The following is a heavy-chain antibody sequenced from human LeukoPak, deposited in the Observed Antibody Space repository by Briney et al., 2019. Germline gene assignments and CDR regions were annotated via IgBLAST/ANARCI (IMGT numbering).Heavy chain of an antibody. Sequence: SETLSLTCAVYGGSFSGYYWSWIRQPPGKGLEWIGEINHSGSTNYNPSLKSRVTISVDTSKNQFSLKLSSVTAADTAVYYCARDSGYSYGYGHFDYWGQGTLVTVSS. D-gene: IGHD5-18*01. CDR1: GGSFSGYY. J-gene: IGHJ4*02. CDR3: ARDSGYSYGYGHFDY. V-gene: IGHV4-34*01. CDR2: INHSGST.